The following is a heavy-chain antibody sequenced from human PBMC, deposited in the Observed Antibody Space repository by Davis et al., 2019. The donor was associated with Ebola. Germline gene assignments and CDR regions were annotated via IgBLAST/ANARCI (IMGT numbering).Heavy chain of an antibody. CDR3: ARDQLLTVAWDY. CDR2: IIPIFGTA. J-gene: IGHJ4*02. D-gene: IGHD6-19*01. Sequence: SVKVSCKASGGTFSSYAISWVRQAPGQGLEWMGGIIPIFGTANYAQKFQGRVTITADESTSTAYMELRSLRSDDTAVYYCARDQLLTVAWDYWGQGTLVTVSS. CDR1: GGTFSSYA. V-gene: IGHV1-69*13.